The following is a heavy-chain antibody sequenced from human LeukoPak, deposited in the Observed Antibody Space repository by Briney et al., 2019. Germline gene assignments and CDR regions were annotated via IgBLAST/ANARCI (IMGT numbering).Heavy chain of an antibody. J-gene: IGHJ4*02. V-gene: IGHV5-51*01. CDR2: IYPADSDT. Sequence: GESLKISCQGSGYSFTSYWIGWVRQMPGKGLEWMGIIYPADSDTRYSPSFQGQVTISADKSISTASLQWSSLKASDTAIYYCARQGLRYFDWLPDYWGQGTLVTVSS. D-gene: IGHD3-9*01. CDR3: ARQGLRYFDWLPDY. CDR1: GYSFTSYW.